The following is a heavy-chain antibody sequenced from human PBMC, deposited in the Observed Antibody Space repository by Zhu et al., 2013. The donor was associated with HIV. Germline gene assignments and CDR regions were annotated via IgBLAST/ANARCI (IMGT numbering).Heavy chain of an antibody. J-gene: IGHJ3*02. D-gene: IGHD3-16*01. CDR2: MKPENGNT. CDR1: GYVFNDYY. Sequence: QVNLVQSGAELKKPGASVQISCKTSGYVFNDYYIYWVRQAPGQGFEWLGWMKPENGNTGYAQKFQGRVTMTRSTSKTTVYMELSSLRSEDTAVYYCARHAYYDYVRAFDIWARDNGHRLF. CDR3: ARHAYYDYVRAFDI. V-gene: IGHV1-8*02.